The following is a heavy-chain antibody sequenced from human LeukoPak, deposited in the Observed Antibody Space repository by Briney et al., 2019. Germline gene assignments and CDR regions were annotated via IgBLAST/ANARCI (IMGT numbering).Heavy chain of an antibody. CDR3: ARGVSSSWLRYYYYYGMDV. V-gene: IGHV3-33*01. J-gene: IGHJ6*02. CDR1: GFTFSSYG. Sequence: AGSLRLSCAASGFTFSSYGMHWVRQAPGKGLEWVAVIWYDGSNKYYADSVKGRFTISRDNSKNTLYLQMNSLRAEDTAVYYCARGVSSSWLRYYYYYGMDVWGQGTTVTVSS. CDR2: IWYDGSNK. D-gene: IGHD6-13*01.